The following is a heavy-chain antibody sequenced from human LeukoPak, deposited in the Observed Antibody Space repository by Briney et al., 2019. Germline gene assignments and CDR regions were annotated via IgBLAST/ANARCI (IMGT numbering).Heavy chain of an antibody. V-gene: IGHV4-34*01. CDR3: ARPPAHYYYGSGSYYKY. CDR1: GFTFSSYW. D-gene: IGHD3-10*01. Sequence: GSLRLSCAASGFTFSSYWMSWVRQPPGKGLERIGEINHSGSTNYNPSLKSRVTISVDTSKNQFSLKLSSVTAADTAVYYCARPPAHYYYGSGSYYKYWGQGTLVTVSS. CDR2: INHSGST. J-gene: IGHJ4*02.